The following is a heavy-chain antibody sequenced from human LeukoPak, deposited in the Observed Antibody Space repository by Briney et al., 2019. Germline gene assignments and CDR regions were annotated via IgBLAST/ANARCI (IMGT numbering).Heavy chain of an antibody. CDR3: ARERNLRSSWYVSWFDP. D-gene: IGHD6-13*01. V-gene: IGHV4-4*07. Sequence: SETLSLTCTVSGGSISSYYWSWIRQPAGKGLEWIGRIYTSGSTNYNPSLKSRVTMSVDTSKNQFSLKLSSVTAADTAVYYCARERNLRSSWYVSWFDPWGQGTLVTVSS. CDR2: IYTSGST. J-gene: IGHJ5*02. CDR1: GGSISSYY.